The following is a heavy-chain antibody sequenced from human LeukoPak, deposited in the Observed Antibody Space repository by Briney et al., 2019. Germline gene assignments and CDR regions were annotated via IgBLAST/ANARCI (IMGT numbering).Heavy chain of an antibody. D-gene: IGHD1-26*01. CDR3: ARGHRGSPYYFDY. CDR2: IYYSGST. V-gene: IGHV4-59*08. Sequence: SETLSLTCTVSGGSISSYYWSWIRQPPGKGLEWIGYIYYSGSTNYNPSLKSRVTISVDTSKNQFSLKLSSVTAADTAVYYCARGHRGSPYYFDYWGQGTLVTVSS. J-gene: IGHJ4*02. CDR1: GGSISSYY.